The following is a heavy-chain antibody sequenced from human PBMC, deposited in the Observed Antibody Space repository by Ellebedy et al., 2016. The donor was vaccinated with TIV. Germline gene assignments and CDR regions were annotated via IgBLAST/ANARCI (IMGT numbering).Heavy chain of an antibody. CDR1: GFTFSTYW. V-gene: IGHV3-23*01. J-gene: IGHJ4*02. CDR3: AKGVRSDYHYRVTFDC. Sequence: PGGSLRHSCAASGFTFSTYWMSCVRQVPGKGLEWVSTISGSSDSTYYADSVKGRFTISRDNSKNTLSLQMNSLRVEDTAVYYCAKGVRSDYHYRVTFDCWGQGTLVPVSS. D-gene: IGHD4-17*01. CDR2: ISGSSDST.